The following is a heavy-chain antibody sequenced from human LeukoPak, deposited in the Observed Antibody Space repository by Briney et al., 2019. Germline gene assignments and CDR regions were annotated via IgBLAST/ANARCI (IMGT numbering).Heavy chain of an antibody. CDR1: GGSISSYY. CDR3: ARDRGGYCSSTSCYTGWFDP. Sequence: SETLSLTCTVPGGSISSYYWSWIRQPPGKGLEWIGYIYYSGSTNYNPSLKSRVTISVDTSKYQFSLKLSSVTAADTAVYYCARDRGGYCSSTSCYTGWFDPWGQGTLVTVSS. D-gene: IGHD2-2*02. CDR2: IYYSGST. J-gene: IGHJ5*02. V-gene: IGHV4-59*01.